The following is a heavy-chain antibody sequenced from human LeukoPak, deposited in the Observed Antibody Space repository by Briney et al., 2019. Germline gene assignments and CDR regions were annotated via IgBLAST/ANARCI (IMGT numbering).Heavy chain of an antibody. V-gene: IGHV3-53*01. CDR2: IYSGGST. D-gene: IGHD5-12*01. Sequence: GGSLRLSCAASGFTVSSNYMSWVRQAPGKELEWVSVIYSGGSTYYADSVKGRFTISRDNSKNTLYLQMNSLRAEDTAVYYCAREYSGYGIDYWGQGTLVTVSS. CDR1: GFTVSSNY. CDR3: AREYSGYGIDY. J-gene: IGHJ4*02.